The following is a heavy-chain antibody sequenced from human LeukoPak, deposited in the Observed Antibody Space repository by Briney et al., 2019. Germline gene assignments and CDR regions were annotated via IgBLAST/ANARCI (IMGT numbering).Heavy chain of an antibody. CDR2: IYYSGST. D-gene: IGHD5-12*01. Sequence: SQTLSLTCTVSGGSISSGGYYWSWIRQHPGKSLEWIGYIYYSGSTYYNPSLKSRVTISVDTSKNQFSLKLSSVTAADTAVYYCARGGYSGYVDYWGQGTLVTVSS. V-gene: IGHV4-31*03. CDR1: GGSISSGGYY. CDR3: ARGGYSGYVDY. J-gene: IGHJ4*02.